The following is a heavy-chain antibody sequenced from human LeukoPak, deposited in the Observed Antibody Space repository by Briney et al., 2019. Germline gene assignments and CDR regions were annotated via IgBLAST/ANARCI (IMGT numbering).Heavy chain of an antibody. CDR2: IIPIFGTA. Sequence: GASVKVSCKASGYTFTSYYMHWVRQAPGQGLEWMGGIIPIFGTANYAQKFQGRVTITADESTSTAYMELSSLRSEDTAVYYCARFLGPHYYYYGMDVWGQGTTVTVSS. V-gene: IGHV1-69*13. CDR3: ARFLGPHYYYYGMDV. CDR1: GYTFTSYY. D-gene: IGHD3/OR15-3a*01. J-gene: IGHJ6*02.